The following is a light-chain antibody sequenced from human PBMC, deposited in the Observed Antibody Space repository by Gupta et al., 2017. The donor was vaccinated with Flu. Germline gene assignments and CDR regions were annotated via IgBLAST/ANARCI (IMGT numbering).Light chain of an antibody. CDR1: SSDVGGYNY. V-gene: IGLV2-14*01. CDR3: SSDTSNSTWV. J-gene: IGLJ3*02. Sequence: QSALTQPASVSGSPGQAITISCTGTSSDVGGYNYVSWYQQHPGKAPKLMIYEVSNRPSGVSKRFSGSKSGNTASLTISGLQAEDEADYYCSSDTSNSTWVLGGGTKLSVL. CDR2: EVS.